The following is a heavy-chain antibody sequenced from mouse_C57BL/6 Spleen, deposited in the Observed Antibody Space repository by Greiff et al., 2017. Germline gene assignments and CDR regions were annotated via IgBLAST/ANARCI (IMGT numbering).Heavy chain of an antibody. V-gene: IGHV6-6*01. Sequence: EVQVVESGGGLVQPGGSMKLSCAASGFTFSDAWMDWVRQSPEKGLEWVAEIRNKANNHATYYAESVKGRFTISRDDSKSSVYLQMNSLRAEDTGIYYCTNYDYDLAWFAYWGQGTLVTVSA. D-gene: IGHD2-4*01. CDR3: TNYDYDLAWFAY. CDR1: GFTFSDAW. J-gene: IGHJ3*01. CDR2: IRNKANNHAT.